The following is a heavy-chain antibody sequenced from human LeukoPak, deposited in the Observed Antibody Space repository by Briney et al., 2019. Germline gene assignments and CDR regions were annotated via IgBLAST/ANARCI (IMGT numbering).Heavy chain of an antibody. Sequence: PGGSLRLSCAASGFTVSSNYMSWVRQAPGKGLEWVSVIYSGGSTYYADSVKGRFTISRDNSKNTLYLQMNSLRAEDTAVYYCARATTAAGMDVWAKGPRSPSP. J-gene: IGHJ6*02. CDR3: ARATTAAGMDV. D-gene: IGHD1-26*01. V-gene: IGHV3-66*01. CDR1: GFTVSSNY. CDR2: IYSGGST.